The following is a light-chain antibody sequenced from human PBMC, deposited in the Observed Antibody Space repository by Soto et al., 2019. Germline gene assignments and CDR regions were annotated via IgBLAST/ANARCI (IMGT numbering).Light chain of an antibody. CDR1: QSVSSSY. CDR2: GAS. Sequence: ESVLTQSPGTLSLSPGERATLSCRASQSVSSSYLAWYQQKPGQAPRLLIYGASSRATGIPDRFSGSGSGTDFTVTISRLEPEDFAVYYCQQYGSSRTFGQGTKVEIK. CDR3: QQYGSSRT. J-gene: IGKJ1*01. V-gene: IGKV3-20*01.